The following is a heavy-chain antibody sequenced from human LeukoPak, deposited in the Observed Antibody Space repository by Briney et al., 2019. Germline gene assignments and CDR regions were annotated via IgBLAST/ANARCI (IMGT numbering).Heavy chain of an antibody. CDR3: MRHEEEDGYNAKPFDF. D-gene: IGHD5-24*01. Sequence: SETLSLTCTVSGGSISNSNSYWGWVRQPPGKGLEWIGNIYYSGNTYYTPSLKSRVTISVDTSKNQFSLRLTSVTAADTAVYFCMRHEEEDGYNAKPFDFWGQGILVTASS. V-gene: IGHV4-39*01. CDR1: GGSISNSNSY. CDR2: IYYSGNT. J-gene: IGHJ4*02.